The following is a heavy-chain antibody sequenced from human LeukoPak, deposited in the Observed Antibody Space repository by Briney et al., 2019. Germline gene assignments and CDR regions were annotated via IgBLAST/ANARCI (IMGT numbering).Heavy chain of an antibody. D-gene: IGHD5-24*01. Sequence: SSETLSLTXAVSGYSISSGYYWGWIRQPPGKGLEWIGSIYHSGSTYYNPSLKSRVTISVDTSKNQFSLKLSSVTAADTAVYYCARDGDGYSGAFDIWGQGTMVTVSS. J-gene: IGHJ3*02. CDR3: ARDGDGYSGAFDI. CDR2: IYHSGST. CDR1: GYSISSGYY. V-gene: IGHV4-38-2*02.